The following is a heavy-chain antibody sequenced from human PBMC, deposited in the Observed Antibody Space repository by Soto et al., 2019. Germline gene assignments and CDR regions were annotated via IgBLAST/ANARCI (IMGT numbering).Heavy chain of an antibody. CDR2: IDPSDSYT. J-gene: IGHJ6*02. V-gene: IGHV5-10-1*01. CDR1: GYSFTSYW. Sequence: PGESLKISCKGSGYSFTSYWISWVRQMPGKGLEWMGRIDPSDSYTNYSPSFQGHVTISADKSISTAYLQWSSLKASDTAMYYCARIPSLDYYDSSGYPGMDVWGQGTTVTVSS. D-gene: IGHD3-22*01. CDR3: ARIPSLDYYDSSGYPGMDV.